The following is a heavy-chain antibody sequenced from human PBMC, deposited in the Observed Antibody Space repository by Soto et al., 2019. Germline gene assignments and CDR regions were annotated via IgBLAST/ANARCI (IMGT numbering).Heavy chain of an antibody. CDR3: ASLLGGYSYGPRYYYYGMDV. CDR1: GFTFSSYS. D-gene: IGHD5-18*01. J-gene: IGHJ6*02. Sequence: EVQLVESGGGLVQPGGSLRFSCAASGFTFSSYSMNWVRQAPGKGLEWVSYISSSSSTIYYADSVKGRFTISRDNAKNSLYLQMNSLRDEDTAVYYCASLLGGYSYGPRYYYYGMDVWGQGTTVTVSS. V-gene: IGHV3-48*02. CDR2: ISSSSSTI.